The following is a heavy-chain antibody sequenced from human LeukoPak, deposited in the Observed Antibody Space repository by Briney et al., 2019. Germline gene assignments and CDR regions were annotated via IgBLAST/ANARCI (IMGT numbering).Heavy chain of an antibody. D-gene: IGHD3-9*01. CDR1: GFTFSSYS. J-gene: IGHJ4*02. CDR3: ARSPPTYYDILTGYYFDY. Sequence: PGGSLRLSCAASGFTFSSYSMNWVRQAPGNGLEWASSISSSSSYIYYADSVKGRFTIPRDNAKNSLYLQMNSLRAEDTAVYYCARSPPTYYDILTGYYFDYWGQGTLVTVSS. CDR2: ISSSSSYI. V-gene: IGHV3-21*01.